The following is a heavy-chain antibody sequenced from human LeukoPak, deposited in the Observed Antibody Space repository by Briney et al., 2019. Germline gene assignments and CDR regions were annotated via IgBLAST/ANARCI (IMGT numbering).Heavy chain of an antibody. CDR1: GGSISSYC. V-gene: IGHV4-59*01. CDR3: ARNLDCSSTSCHTVDYYYGMDV. D-gene: IGHD2-2*01. Sequence: SETLSLTCAVSGGSISSYCWSWIRQPPGKGLEWIGYIYYSGSTNYNPSLERRVTISVETSKNQSSLKLSSVTAADTAVYYCARNLDCSSTSCHTVDYYYGMDVWVNGTTVTVSS. J-gene: IGHJ6*04. CDR2: IYYSGST.